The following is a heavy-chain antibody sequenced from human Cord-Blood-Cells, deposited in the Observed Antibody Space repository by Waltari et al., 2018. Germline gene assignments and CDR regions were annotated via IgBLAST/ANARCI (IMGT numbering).Heavy chain of an antibody. V-gene: IGHV1-8*01. D-gene: IGHD3-10*01. J-gene: IGHJ4*02. CDR1: GYTFTSYD. CDR2: MNPNSGNT. CDR3: ARGYPYYYGSGSYLLWDY. Sequence: QVQLVQSGAEVKKPGASVKVSCKPSGYTFTSYDINWVRQATGQGLEWMGWMNPNSGNTGYAQKFQGRVTMTRNTSISTAYMELSSLRSEDTAVYYCARGYPYYYGSGSYLLWDYWGQGTLVTVSS.